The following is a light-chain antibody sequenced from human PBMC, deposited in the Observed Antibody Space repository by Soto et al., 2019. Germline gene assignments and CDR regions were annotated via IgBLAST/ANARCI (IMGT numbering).Light chain of an antibody. J-gene: IGKJ1*01. CDR3: QQYYDAPQT. V-gene: IGKV4-1*01. CDR2: WAS. Sequence: IVMTQSPDSLAVSLGERATIDCKSSQSLLYSPNTKNYLAWYQQTPGQPPKLLIYWASTRESGVPDRFTGSGSGTDFTLAISSLQAEDVAVYYCQQYYDAPQTFGRGTKVDIK. CDR1: QSLLYSPNTKNY.